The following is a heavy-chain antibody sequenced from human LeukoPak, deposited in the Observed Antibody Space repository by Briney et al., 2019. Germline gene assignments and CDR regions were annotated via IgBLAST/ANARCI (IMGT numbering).Heavy chain of an antibody. CDR3: AESGYYGSGPFYYYYMDV. Sequence: GASVKVSCKASGGTFSSYAISWVRQAPGQGLEWMGGIIPIFGTANYAQKFQGRVTITADESTSTAYMELSSLRSEDTAVYYCAESGYYGSGPFYYYYMDVWGKGTTVTVSS. J-gene: IGHJ6*03. V-gene: IGHV1-69*13. D-gene: IGHD3-10*01. CDR2: IIPIFGTA. CDR1: GGTFSSYA.